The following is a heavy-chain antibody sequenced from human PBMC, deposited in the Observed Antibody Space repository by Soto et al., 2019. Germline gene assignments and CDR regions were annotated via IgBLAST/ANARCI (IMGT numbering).Heavy chain of an antibody. Sequence: ASVKVSCKASGYTFTSYYIQWVRQAPGQGLEWMGIINPSGGSTNYAQKFQGRVTMTRDTSTSTVYMELSSLRSEDTAIYYCSRGYPPRDQLGNLPGAFWGQGTPVTVSS. J-gene: IGHJ4*02. D-gene: IGHD1-1*01. V-gene: IGHV1-46*03. CDR2: INPSGGST. CDR3: SRGYPPRDQLGNLPGAF. CDR1: GYTFTSYY.